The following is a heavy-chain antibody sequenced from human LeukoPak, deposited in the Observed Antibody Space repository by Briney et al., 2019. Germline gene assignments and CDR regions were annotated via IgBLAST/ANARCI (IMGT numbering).Heavy chain of an antibody. CDR2: INDSGST. CDR3: ARDRPRGAAGETQREYFQH. J-gene: IGHJ1*01. V-gene: IGHV4-34*01. D-gene: IGHD6-13*01. Sequence: PSETLSLTCGVYGGSFSGYYWTWIRQPPGKGLEWIAEINDSGSTNYKPSLRSRVTISVDTSKNQFSLKLSSVTAADTAVYYCARDRPRGAAGETQREYFQHWGQGTLVTVSS. CDR1: GGSFSGYY.